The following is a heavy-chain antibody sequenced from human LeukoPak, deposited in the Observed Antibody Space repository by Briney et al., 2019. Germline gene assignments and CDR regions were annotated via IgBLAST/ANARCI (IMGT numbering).Heavy chain of an antibody. J-gene: IGHJ6*03. CDR1: GGTFSSYA. D-gene: IGHD6-25*01. V-gene: IGHV1-69*05. Sequence: ASVKVSCKASGGTFSSYAISWVRQAPGQGLEWMGGIIPIFGTANYAQKFQGRVTITTDESTSTAYMELSSLRSEDTAVYYCARASGIANYYYYYMDVWGKGTTVTVSS. CDR2: IIPIFGTA. CDR3: ARASGIANYYYYYMDV.